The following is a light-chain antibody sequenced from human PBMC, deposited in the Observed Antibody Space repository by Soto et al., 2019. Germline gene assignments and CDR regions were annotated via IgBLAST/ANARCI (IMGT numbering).Light chain of an antibody. CDR3: QQLNSYPRT. Sequence: DIQLTQSPSFLSASVGDRVTITCRASQGISSSYLAWYQQKPGKAPKLLIYAASTLQRGVPSTFSGSGSGTEFTLTISSLQPEDFATYYCQQLNSYPRTFGPGTKVDIK. V-gene: IGKV1-9*01. J-gene: IGKJ3*01. CDR2: AAS. CDR1: QGISSSY.